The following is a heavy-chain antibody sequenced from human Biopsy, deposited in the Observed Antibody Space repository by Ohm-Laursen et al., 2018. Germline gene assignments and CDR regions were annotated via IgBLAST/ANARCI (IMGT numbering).Heavy chain of an antibody. J-gene: IGHJ4*02. V-gene: IGHV4-31*11. Sequence: SETLSLTCAVSGGSFTGHYWSWIRHHPGKGLEWIGNIFYSANTYYNPSLKSRVTISVDTSKNQFSLKLSSVTAADTAVYYCARLGSGDYFPTFFDFWGQGALVTVSS. CDR2: IFYSANT. CDR1: GGSFTGHY. CDR3: ARLGSGDYFPTFFDF. D-gene: IGHD5-12*01.